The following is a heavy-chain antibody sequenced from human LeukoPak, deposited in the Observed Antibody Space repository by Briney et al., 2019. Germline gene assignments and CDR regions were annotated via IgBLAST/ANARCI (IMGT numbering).Heavy chain of an antibody. J-gene: IGHJ4*02. CDR1: VDSMSTYY. CDR2: IHYNGQT. Sequence: PSETLSLTCIVSVDSMSTYYWNWSRQPPGRGLEWIGYIHYNGQTDFNPSLKSRVTISLDTSKNEFSLQLKSVTAEDTALYYCTSIHDRDSSGWDRFDYWGQGALVTVSS. D-gene: IGHD6-19*01. CDR3: TSIHDRDSSGWDRFDY. V-gene: IGHV4-59*08.